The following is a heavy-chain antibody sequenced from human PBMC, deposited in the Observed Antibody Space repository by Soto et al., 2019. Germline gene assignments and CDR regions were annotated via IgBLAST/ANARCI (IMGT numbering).Heavy chain of an antibody. J-gene: IGHJ4*02. CDR1: GFTFSSYA. Sequence: GGSLRLSCAASGFTFSSYAMGWVRQAPGKGLEWVSSIDSSGSSTYYADSVKGRFTISRDNSKNTSFLQMISMRAEDTAVYFCARRMPTTTVTYFDYWGQGTLVTVSS. D-gene: IGHD4-17*01. CDR3: ARRMPTTTVTYFDY. CDR2: IDSSGSST. V-gene: IGHV3-23*05.